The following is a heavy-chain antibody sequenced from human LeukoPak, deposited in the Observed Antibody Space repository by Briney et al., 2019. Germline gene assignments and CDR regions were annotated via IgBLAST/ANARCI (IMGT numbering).Heavy chain of an antibody. V-gene: IGHV3-23*01. CDR2: IRGSDGGT. CDR1: GFTFSSYA. Sequence: PGGSLRLSCAASGFTFSSYAMSWVRQAPGKGPEWVSHIRGSDGGTDYADSVKGRFTFSRDNSKNTLYLQLSSLRAEDAALYYCAKGNGYSITWYLDYRGQGTPVTVSS. CDR3: AKGNGYSITWYLDY. J-gene: IGHJ4*02. D-gene: IGHD6-13*01.